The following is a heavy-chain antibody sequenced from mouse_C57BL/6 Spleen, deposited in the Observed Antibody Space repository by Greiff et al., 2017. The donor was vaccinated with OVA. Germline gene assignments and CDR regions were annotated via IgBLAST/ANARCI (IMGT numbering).Heavy chain of an antibody. CDR2: ISYDGSN. CDR3: ARDDYYNAMDY. D-gene: IGHD2-12*01. CDR1: GYSITSGYY. V-gene: IGHV3-6*01. J-gene: IGHJ4*01. Sequence: EVKLMESGPGLVKPSQSLSLTCSVTGYSITSGYYWNWIRQFPGNKLEWMGYISYDGSNNYNPSLKNRISITRDTSKNQFFLKLNSVTTEDTATYYCARDDYYNAMDYWGQRTSVTVSS.